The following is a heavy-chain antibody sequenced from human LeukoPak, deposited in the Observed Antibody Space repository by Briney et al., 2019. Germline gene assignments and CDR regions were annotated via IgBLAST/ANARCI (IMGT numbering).Heavy chain of an antibody. CDR2: INSDGSST. CDR3: ARGGNSPDY. Sequence: TGGSLRLSCAASGFTFSSYWMHWVRQAPGKGLVCVSRINSDGSSTNYADSVKGRFTISRDNAKNTLYLQMNSLRAEDTVVYYCARGGNSPDYWGRGTLVTVSS. D-gene: IGHD4-11*01. CDR1: GFTFSSYW. J-gene: IGHJ4*02. V-gene: IGHV3-74*01.